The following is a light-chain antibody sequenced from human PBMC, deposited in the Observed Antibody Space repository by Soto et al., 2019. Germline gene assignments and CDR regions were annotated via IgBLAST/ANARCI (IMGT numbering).Light chain of an antibody. V-gene: IGKV1-27*01. J-gene: IGKJ1*01. CDR2: AAS. CDR1: QGISNY. CDR3: QKYNSAPQT. Sequence: DIQITQSPSSLSASVGDRVTITCRASQGISNYLAWYQQKPGKVPKLLIYAASTLQSGVPSRFSGRGSGTDFTLTISSLHPEDVATYYCQKYNSAPQTFGQGAKVDTK.